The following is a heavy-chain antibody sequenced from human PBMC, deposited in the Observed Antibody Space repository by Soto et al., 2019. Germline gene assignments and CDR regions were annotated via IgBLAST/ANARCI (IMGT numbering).Heavy chain of an antibody. V-gene: IGHV3-48*03. Sequence: EVQLVESGGGLIQPGGSLRLSCAASGFTFSTYEFNWVRQAPGRGLEWISYISVSGNIIRYADSVKGRFTISRDNAENSLHLHMSSLRVDDTAVYFCVRDTMRAAAAAWLDYWGQGTQVIVSS. CDR1: GFTFSTYE. CDR3: VRDTMRAAAAAWLDY. D-gene: IGHD6-13*01. CDR2: ISVSGNII. J-gene: IGHJ4*02.